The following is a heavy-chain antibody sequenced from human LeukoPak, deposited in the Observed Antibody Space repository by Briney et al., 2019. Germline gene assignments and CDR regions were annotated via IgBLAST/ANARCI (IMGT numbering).Heavy chain of an antibody. V-gene: IGHV4-39*01. CDR1: GGSISSSSYY. Sequence: SETLSLTCTVSGGSISSSSYYCGWIRQPPGKGLEWIGSIYYSGSTYYNPSLKSRVTISVDTSKNQFSLKLSSVTAADTAVYYCARRELLGGWFDPWGQGTLVTVSS. D-gene: IGHD2-21*02. CDR3: ARRELLGGWFDP. CDR2: IYYSGST. J-gene: IGHJ5*02.